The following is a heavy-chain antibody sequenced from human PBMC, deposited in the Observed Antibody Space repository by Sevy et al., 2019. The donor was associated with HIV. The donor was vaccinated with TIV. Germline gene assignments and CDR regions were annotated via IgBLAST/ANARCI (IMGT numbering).Heavy chain of an antibody. CDR2: INHSGST. V-gene: IGHV4-34*01. J-gene: IGHJ5*02. CDR3: ARAPPVVVVPGAPSWFDP. CDR1: GGSFSGYY. D-gene: IGHD2-2*01. Sequence: SETLSLTCAVYGGSFSGYYWNWIRQTPGKGLEWIGEINHSGSTNYNPSLKSRVTISVDTSENQFSLRLNSVTAADKAVYYCARAPPVVVVPGAPSWFDPWGQGTLVTVSS.